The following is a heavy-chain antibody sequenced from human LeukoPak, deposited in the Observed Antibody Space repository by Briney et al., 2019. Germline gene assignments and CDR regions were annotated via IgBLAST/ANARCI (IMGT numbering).Heavy chain of an antibody. CDR2: ISGSGGST. J-gene: IGHJ3*02. Sequence: PGGSLRLSCAASGFTFSSFAMSWVRQAPGKGLEWVSAISGSGGSTYYADSVKGRFTISRDNSKNTVFLQMNSLRAEDTAVYYCARQRLDAFDIWGQGTMVTISS. CDR3: ARQRLDAFDI. V-gene: IGHV3-23*01. D-gene: IGHD5-24*01. CDR1: GFTFSSFA.